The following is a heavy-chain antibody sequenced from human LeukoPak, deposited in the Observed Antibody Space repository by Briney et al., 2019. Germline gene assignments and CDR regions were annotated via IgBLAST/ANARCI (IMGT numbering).Heavy chain of an antibody. CDR2: IYYSGST. V-gene: IGHV4-39*01. CDR1: GGSISSSTYY. J-gene: IGHJ3*02. CDR3: ARTDYYDSTVAFDI. D-gene: IGHD3-22*01. Sequence: SETLSLTCTVSGGSISSSTYYWGWIRQPPGKGLEWIGSIYYSGSTYYNPSLKSRVTISVDTSKNQFSLKLSSVTAADTAVYYCARTDYYDSTVAFDIWGQGTMVTVSS.